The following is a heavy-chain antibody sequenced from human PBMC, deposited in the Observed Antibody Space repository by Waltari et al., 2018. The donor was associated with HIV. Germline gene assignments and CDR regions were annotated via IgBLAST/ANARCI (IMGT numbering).Heavy chain of an antibody. CDR1: GFTFSSYD. D-gene: IGHD2-15*01. V-gene: IGHV3-13*01. J-gene: IGHJ4*02. Sequence: EVQLVESGGGLVQPGGSLRLSCAASGFTFSSYDMHWVRQATGTGLEWVSGIGNAGDTYYPGSVKGRFTISRENAKNSLYLQMNSLRAGDTAVYYCARSGGNPFDYWGQGTLVTVSS. CDR2: IGNAGDT. CDR3: ARSGGNPFDY.